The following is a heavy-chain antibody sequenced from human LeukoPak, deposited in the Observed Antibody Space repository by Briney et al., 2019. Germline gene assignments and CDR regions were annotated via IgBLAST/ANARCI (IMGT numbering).Heavy chain of an antibody. CDR2: ISAYNGNT. CDR1: GYTFTSYG. CDR3: ASTVYDYYDSSAPFDY. Sequence: GASVKVSCKASGYTFTSYGISWVRQAPGQGLEWMGWISAYNGNTNYAQKLQGRVTMTTDTSTSTAYMELSSLRSEDTAVYYCASTVYDYYDSSAPFDYWGQGTLVTVSS. V-gene: IGHV1-18*01. J-gene: IGHJ4*02. D-gene: IGHD3-22*01.